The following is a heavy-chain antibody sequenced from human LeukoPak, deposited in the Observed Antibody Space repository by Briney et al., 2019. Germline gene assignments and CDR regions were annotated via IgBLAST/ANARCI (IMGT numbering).Heavy chain of an antibody. CDR3: ARDDLSGSYCDY. Sequence: PGGSLRLSCAASGFTFSSYEMNWVRQVPGKGLEWVSYISSSGSTIYYADSVKGRFTISRDNAKNSLYLQMNSLRAEDTAVYYCARDDLSGSYCDYWGQGTLSPSPQ. V-gene: IGHV3-48*03. CDR1: GFTFSSYE. CDR2: ISSSGSTI. J-gene: IGHJ4*02. D-gene: IGHD1-26*01.